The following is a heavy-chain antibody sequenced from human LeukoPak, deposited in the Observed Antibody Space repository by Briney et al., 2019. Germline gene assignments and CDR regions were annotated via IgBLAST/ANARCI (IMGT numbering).Heavy chain of an antibody. CDR3: ARRAGAYSHPYDY. J-gene: IGHJ4*02. V-gene: IGHV1-18*01. Sequence: ASVKVSCKTSGYSENFYGITWVRQVAGQGLEWMGWISAQRGQTEYAPNSQDRVTMTTDTYTNTAYMELRSLRSDDTAVYYCARRAGAYSHPYDYWGQGTLVTVSS. CDR1: GYSENFYG. CDR2: ISAQRGQT. D-gene: IGHD4/OR15-4a*01.